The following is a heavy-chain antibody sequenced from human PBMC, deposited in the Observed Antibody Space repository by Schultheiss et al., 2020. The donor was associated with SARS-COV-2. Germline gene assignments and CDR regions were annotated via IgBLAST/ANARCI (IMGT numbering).Heavy chain of an antibody. J-gene: IGHJ5*02. Sequence: GGSLRLSCKGSGYSFTSYWIGWVRQMPGKGLEWMGIIYPGESDTRYSPSFQGQVTISADKSISTAYLQWSSLKASDTAMYYCARALTGVRGVIGSPNWFDPWGQGTLVTVSS. CDR1: GYSFTSYW. D-gene: IGHD3-10*01. V-gene: IGHV5-51*01. CDR3: ARALTGVRGVIGSPNWFDP. CDR2: IYPGESDT.